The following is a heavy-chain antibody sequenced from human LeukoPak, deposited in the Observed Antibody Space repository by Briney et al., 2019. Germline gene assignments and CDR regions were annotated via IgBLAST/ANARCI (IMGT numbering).Heavy chain of an antibody. CDR1: GFSFSNFW. V-gene: IGHV3-7*04. J-gene: IGHJ4*02. Sequence: GGSLSLSCAASGFSFSNFWMSWVRQAPGKGLEWVANIKEDGSEQYYVDSVKGRFTISRDNAKNSLYLQMNSLRAGDTAVYYCARDQWRLFDYWGQGTLVTVSS. CDR2: IKEDGSEQ. CDR3: ARDQWRLFDY. D-gene: IGHD2-21*02.